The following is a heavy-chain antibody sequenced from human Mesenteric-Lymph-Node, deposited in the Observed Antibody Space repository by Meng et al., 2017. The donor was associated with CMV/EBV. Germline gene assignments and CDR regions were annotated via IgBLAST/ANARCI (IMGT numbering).Heavy chain of an antibody. CDR3: ARDPTPDRQN. CDR1: GFTFSSYS. CDR2: ISSSSSYI. J-gene: IGHJ4*02. D-gene: IGHD4-17*01. Sequence: GESLKISCAASGFTFSSYSMNWVRQAPGKGLEWVSSISSSSSYIYYADSVKGRFTISRDNAKNSLYLQMNSLRAEDTAVYYCARDPTPDRQNWGQGTLVTVSS. V-gene: IGHV3-21*01.